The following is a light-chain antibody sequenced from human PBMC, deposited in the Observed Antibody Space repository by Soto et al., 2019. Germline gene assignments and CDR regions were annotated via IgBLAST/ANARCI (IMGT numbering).Light chain of an antibody. J-gene: IGKJ4*02. CDR1: QSISSN. CDR3: QQRSNWPPP. Sequence: EIVLTQSPATLSVSPGERATLSCRASQSISSNLAWYQQKPGQPPRLLIYDASNRATGIPARFSGSGSGTDFPLTSSRLDPEDFAVYYCQQRSNWPPPFGGGTKVEI. V-gene: IGKV3-11*01. CDR2: DAS.